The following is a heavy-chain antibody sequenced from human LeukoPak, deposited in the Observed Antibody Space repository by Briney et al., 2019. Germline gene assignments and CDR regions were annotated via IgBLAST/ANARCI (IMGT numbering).Heavy chain of an antibody. D-gene: IGHD3-10*02. V-gene: IGHV3-48*03. Sequence: GGSLRLPCAASGFTFGSYEMNWVRQAPGKGLEWVSYISSSGSTIYYADSVKGRFTISRDNAKNSLYLQMNSLRAEDTAVYYCAELGITMIGGVWGKGTTVTISS. CDR3: AELGITMIGGV. J-gene: IGHJ6*04. CDR1: GFTFGSYE. CDR2: ISSSGSTI.